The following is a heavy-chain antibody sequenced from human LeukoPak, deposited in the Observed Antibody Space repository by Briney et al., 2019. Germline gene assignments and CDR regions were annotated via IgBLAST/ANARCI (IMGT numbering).Heavy chain of an antibody. Sequence: GGSLRLSCAASGFTFSNYWMTWVRQAPGKGLEWVANIKQDGSEKYYVDSVKGRFTISRDNAKNSLYLQMNSLRAEDTALYYCAKDIGPKDYDFWSGYYRHPLYYYGIDVWGQGTTVTVSS. CDR2: IKQDGSEK. D-gene: IGHD3-3*01. CDR1: GFTFSNYW. J-gene: IGHJ6*02. V-gene: IGHV3-7*03. CDR3: AKDIGPKDYDFWSGYYRHPLYYYGIDV.